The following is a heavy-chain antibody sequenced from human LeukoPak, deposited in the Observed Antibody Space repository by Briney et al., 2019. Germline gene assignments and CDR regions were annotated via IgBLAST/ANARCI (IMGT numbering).Heavy chain of an antibody. D-gene: IGHD6-13*01. J-gene: IGHJ4*02. V-gene: IGHV3-23*01. Sequence: PGGSLRLCCAASGFTFSSYAMSWVRQAPGKGLEWVSAIGGSGAYTYYADSVKGRFTISRDNSKNTLYLQMNSLRAEDTAVYYCAKALKYSSSCTDYWGQGTLVTVSS. CDR2: IGGSGAYT. CDR1: GFTFSSYA. CDR3: AKALKYSSSCTDY.